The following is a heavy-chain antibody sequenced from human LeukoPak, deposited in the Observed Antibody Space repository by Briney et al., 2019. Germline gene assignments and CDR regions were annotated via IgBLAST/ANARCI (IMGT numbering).Heavy chain of an antibody. CDR3: ARVDKGYCSGGSCYPGYYYYYGMDV. Sequence: PSETLSLTCAVYGGSFSGYYWSWIRQPPGKGLEWIGEINHSGSTNYNPSLKSRVTISVDTSKNQFSLKLSSVTAADTAVYYCARVDKGYCSGGSCYPGYYYYYGMDVWGQGTTVTVSS. J-gene: IGHJ6*02. V-gene: IGHV4-34*01. CDR1: GGSFSGYY. D-gene: IGHD2-15*01. CDR2: INHSGST.